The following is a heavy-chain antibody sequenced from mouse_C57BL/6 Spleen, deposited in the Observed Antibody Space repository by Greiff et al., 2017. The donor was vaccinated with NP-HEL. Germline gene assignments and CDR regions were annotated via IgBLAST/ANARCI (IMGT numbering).Heavy chain of an antibody. Sequence: VQLQQSGAELVKPGASVKLSCKASGYTFTSYWMHWVKQRPGQGLEWIGMIHPNSGSTNYNEKFKSKATLTVDKSSSTAYMQLSSLTSEDSAVYYCASLRSYAMDYWGQGTSVTVSS. CDR3: ASLRSYAMDY. CDR2: IHPNSGST. J-gene: IGHJ4*01. CDR1: GYTFTSYW. V-gene: IGHV1-64*01.